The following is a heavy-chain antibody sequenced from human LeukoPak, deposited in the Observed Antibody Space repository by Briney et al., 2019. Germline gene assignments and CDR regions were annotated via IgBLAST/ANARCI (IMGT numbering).Heavy chain of an antibody. CDR3: ARAYYYDSSGYRTWGLYNWFDP. J-gene: IGHJ5*02. D-gene: IGHD3-22*01. Sequence: PSETLSLTCTVSGGSISSYYWSWIRQPPGKGLEWIGYIYYSGSTNFNPSLKSRVTISVDTSKNQFSLKLSSVTAADTAVYYCARAYYYDSSGYRTWGLYNWFDPWGQGTLVTVSS. V-gene: IGHV4-59*01. CDR2: IYYSGST. CDR1: GGSISSYY.